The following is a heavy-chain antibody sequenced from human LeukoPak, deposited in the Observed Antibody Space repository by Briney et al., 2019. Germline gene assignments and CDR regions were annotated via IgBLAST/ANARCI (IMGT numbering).Heavy chain of an antibody. J-gene: IGHJ4*02. V-gene: IGHV3-21*01. CDR2: ISSSSSYI. CDR3: ATPLAAAGTKLMDY. CDR1: GFTFSSYS. D-gene: IGHD6-13*01. Sequence: GGSLRLSCAASGFTFSSYSMNWVCQAPGKGLEWVSSISSSSSYIYYADSVKGRFTISSDNAKNSLYLQMNSLRAEDTAVYYCATPLAAAGTKLMDYWGQGTLVTVSS.